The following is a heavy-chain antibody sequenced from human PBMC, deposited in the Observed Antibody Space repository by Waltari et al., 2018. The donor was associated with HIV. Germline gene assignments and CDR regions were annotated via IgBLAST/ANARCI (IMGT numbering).Heavy chain of an antibody. CDR1: GFPFRTSG. V-gene: IGHV3-33*06. Sequence: QVYFMESGGGLVQPRGSLKLSCAESGFPFRTSGMPWVRQAPGKGLEWVAVIWSDGYNKFYADSVRGRFTFSRDNSKYTLSLQMNSLRAEDTALYYCVKERGPFNGFDIWGQGTMVTVSS. CDR3: VKERGPFNGFDI. CDR2: IWSDGYNK. J-gene: IGHJ3*02. D-gene: IGHD3-16*01.